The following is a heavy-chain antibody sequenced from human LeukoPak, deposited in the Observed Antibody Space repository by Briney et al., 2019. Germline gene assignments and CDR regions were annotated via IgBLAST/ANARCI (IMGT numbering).Heavy chain of an antibody. CDR1: GFTFSDHY. J-gene: IGHJ4*02. V-gene: IGHV3-72*01. Sequence: PGGSLRLSCAASGFTFSDHYMDWVRQAPGKGLEWVGRIRNKARSYTTEYAASVKGRFSISRDDSKNSLYLQMNSLKTEDTAVYYCARAQKRGPYYFDYWGQGTLVIVSS. CDR2: IRNKARSYTT. D-gene: IGHD5-24*01. CDR3: ARAQKRGPYYFDY.